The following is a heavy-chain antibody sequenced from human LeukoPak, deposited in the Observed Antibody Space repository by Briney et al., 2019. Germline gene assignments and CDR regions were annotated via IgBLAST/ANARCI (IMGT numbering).Heavy chain of an antibody. Sequence: PGGSLRLSCAASGFTFSSYSINWVRQAPGKGLEWVSYISSSSSTIYYADSVKGRFTISRDNAKNSLYMQMNTLRAEDTAVYYGARVLLPGAHYFDYWGQGTLVTVSS. D-gene: IGHD2-15*01. J-gene: IGHJ4*02. V-gene: IGHV3-48*01. CDR3: ARVLLPGAHYFDY. CDR1: GFTFSSYS. CDR2: ISSSSSTI.